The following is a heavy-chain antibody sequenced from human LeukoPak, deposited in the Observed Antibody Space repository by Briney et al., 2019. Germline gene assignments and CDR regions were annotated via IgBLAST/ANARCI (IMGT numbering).Heavy chain of an antibody. V-gene: IGHV4-59*01. CDR2: IYYSGST. J-gene: IGHJ4*02. CDR1: GGSISSYY. Sequence: PSETLSLTCTVSGGSISSYYRSWIRQPPGKGLEWIGYIYYSGSTNYNPSLKSRVTISVDTSKNQFSLKLSSVTAADTAVYYCARGIAAETDYWGQGTLVTVSS. D-gene: IGHD6-13*01. CDR3: ARGIAAETDY.